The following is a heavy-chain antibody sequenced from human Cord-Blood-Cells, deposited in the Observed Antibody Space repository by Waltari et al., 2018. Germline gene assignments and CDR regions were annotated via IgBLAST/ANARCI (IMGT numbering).Heavy chain of an antibody. CDR2: IYYRGST. J-gene: IGHJ3*02. CDR3: ATVFYGDYAFDI. Sequence: QLQLQASGPGLVKPSETLSPTCTVTGGYISSSSYYWDGVRQPPGKGLEWIGSIYYRGSTYYNPSLKSRVTISVDTSKNQFSLKLSSVTAADTAVYYCATVFYGDYAFDIWGQGTMVTVSS. V-gene: IGHV4-39*01. D-gene: IGHD4-17*01. CDR1: GGYISSSSYY.